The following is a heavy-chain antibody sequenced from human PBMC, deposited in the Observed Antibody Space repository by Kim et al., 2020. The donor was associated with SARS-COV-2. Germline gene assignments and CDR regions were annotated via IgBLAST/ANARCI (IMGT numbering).Heavy chain of an antibody. V-gene: IGHV4-34*01. J-gene: IGHJ1*01. CDR3: ARGGIAAAGIRYFQH. Sequence: PSRKSRVPISVDTSKNQFALKLGSVTAADTAVYYCARGGIAAAGIRYFQHWGQGTLVTVSS. D-gene: IGHD6-13*01.